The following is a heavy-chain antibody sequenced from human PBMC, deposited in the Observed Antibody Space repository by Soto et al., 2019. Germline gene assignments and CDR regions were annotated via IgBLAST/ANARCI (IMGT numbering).Heavy chain of an antibody. Sequence: SETLSLTCTFSGDSISSYYWSWIRQPPGKGLEKIGYIYYRGSTNKNPSHKSQDTKTVDTSKNQSSLKLSSVADANTAVYYCARSQTTVTSYDYWGQGTLVTVSS. V-gene: IGHV4-59*12. J-gene: IGHJ4*02. D-gene: IGHD4-17*01. CDR2: IYYRGST. CDR3: ARSQTTVTSYDY. CDR1: GDSISSYY.